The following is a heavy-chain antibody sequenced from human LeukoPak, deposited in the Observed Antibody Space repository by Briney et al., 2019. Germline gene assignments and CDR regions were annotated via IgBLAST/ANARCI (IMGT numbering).Heavy chain of an antibody. J-gene: IGHJ4*02. D-gene: IGHD5-18*01. CDR1: GYTFTGYY. Sequence: ASVKVSCKASGYTFTGYYMHWVRQAPGQGLEWMGWINPNSGGTNYAQKIQGRVTMTRDTSISTAYMELSRLRSDDTAVYYCARGAGYGPPFDYWGQGTLVTVSS. CDR2: INPNSGGT. V-gene: IGHV1-2*02. CDR3: ARGAGYGPPFDY.